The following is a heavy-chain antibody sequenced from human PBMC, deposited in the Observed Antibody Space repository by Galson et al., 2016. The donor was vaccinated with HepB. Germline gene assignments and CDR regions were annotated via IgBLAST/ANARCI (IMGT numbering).Heavy chain of an antibody. D-gene: IGHD2-15*01. V-gene: IGHV3-23*01. CDR2: ITESGGTP. CDR3: AKDYGDCSGGRCYSPTLFDY. CDR1: EFTFSSYA. Sequence: SLRLSCAASEFTFSSYAMSWVRQAPGKGLEWVSGITESGGTPYYAASVKGRFPLSRAPSPTPLYLQMNGLRAEDTAVYYCAKDYGDCSGGRCYSPTLFDYWGQGTLVTVSS. J-gene: IGHJ4*02.